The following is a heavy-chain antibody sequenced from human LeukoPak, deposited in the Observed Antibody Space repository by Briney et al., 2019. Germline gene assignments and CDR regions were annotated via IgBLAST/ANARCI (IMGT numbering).Heavy chain of an antibody. CDR1: GFSFSSYA. CDR3: TKESSVTVFDF. V-gene: IGHV3-23*01. J-gene: IGHJ4*02. CDR2: ISGIGDRT. D-gene: IGHD4-17*01. Sequence: PGGSLRLSCAASGFSFSSYAMSWLRQAPGKGLEWVSAISGIGDRTYYADSVKGRFTISRDNSENTLYLQINTLKTEDTAVYYCTKESSVTVFDFWGQGTLVTVSS.